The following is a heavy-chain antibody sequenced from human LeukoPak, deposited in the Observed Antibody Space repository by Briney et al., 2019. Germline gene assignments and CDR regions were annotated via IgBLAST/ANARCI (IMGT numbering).Heavy chain of an antibody. CDR2: ISYDGSNK. CDR3: ARDHY. J-gene: IGHJ4*02. CDR1: GFTFSSYA. Sequence: GSLRFSCAASGFTFSSYAMHWVRQAPGKGLEWVAVISYDGSNKYYADSVKGRFTISRDNSKNTLYLQMNSLRAEDTAVYYCARDHYWGQGTLVTVSS. V-gene: IGHV3-30-3*01.